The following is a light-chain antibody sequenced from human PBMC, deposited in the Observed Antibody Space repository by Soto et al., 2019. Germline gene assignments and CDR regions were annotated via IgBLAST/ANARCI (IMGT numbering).Light chain of an antibody. CDR1: QSVSSSY. CDR2: GAS. CDR3: QQHGSSPYI. Sequence: EIVLTQSPGTLSLSPGEIATLFCRASQSVSSSYLAWYQQTPGQAPRLLIYGASIRSTGIPDRFSGSGSGTDFTLTISRLEPEDVAAYYCQQHGSSPYIFGQGTRLEIK. J-gene: IGKJ2*01. V-gene: IGKV3-20*01.